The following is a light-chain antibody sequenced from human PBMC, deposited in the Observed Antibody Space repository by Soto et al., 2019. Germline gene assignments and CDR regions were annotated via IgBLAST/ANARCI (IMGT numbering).Light chain of an antibody. CDR2: GAS. Sequence: EIVMTQSPATLSVSPGERATLSCRASQSVSSNLAWYQQKPGQAPRLLIYGASTRATGIPARFSGSGSGTEFTLTISSLQSEDFAVYYCQQYNNWPPWITFGQGTRLENK. V-gene: IGKV3-15*01. J-gene: IGKJ5*01. CDR1: QSVSSN. CDR3: QQYNNWPPWIT.